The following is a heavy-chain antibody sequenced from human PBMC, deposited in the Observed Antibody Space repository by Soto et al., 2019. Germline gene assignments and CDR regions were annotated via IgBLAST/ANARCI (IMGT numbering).Heavy chain of an antibody. CDR2: IYHSGST. CDR1: GGSIRSGTYY. CDR3: ARSYGSGNYYGVPSNLFDP. J-gene: IGHJ5*02. Sequence: PSETLSLTCTVSGGSIRSGTYYWNWIRQHPGKGLEWIGYIYHSGSTYYNPSLESRVSISLDASKNNFSLKLSSVTAADTAVYFCARSYGSGNYYGVPSNLFDPWGPGTQVTVSS. V-gene: IGHV4-31*03. D-gene: IGHD3-10*01.